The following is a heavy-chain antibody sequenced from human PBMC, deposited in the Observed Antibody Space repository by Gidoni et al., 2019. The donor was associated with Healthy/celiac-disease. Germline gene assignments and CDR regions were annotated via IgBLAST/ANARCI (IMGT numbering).Heavy chain of an antibody. Sequence: EVQLLESGGGLVQPGGSLRLSCAASGFTFSSYAMSWVRQAPGRGLEWVSAISGSGGSTYYADSVKGRFTISRDNSKNTLYLQMNSLRAEDTAVYYCAKDVYYYDSSGYSDPDYWGQGTLVTVSS. CDR3: AKDVYYYDSSGYSDPDY. V-gene: IGHV3-23*01. J-gene: IGHJ4*02. D-gene: IGHD3-22*01. CDR1: GFTFSSYA. CDR2: ISGSGGST.